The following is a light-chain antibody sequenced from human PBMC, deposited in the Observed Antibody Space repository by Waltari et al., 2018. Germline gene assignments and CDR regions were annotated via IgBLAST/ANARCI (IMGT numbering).Light chain of an antibody. Sequence: EIVMTQSPLSLPVTPGEPASISCRSSQSLLHSNGYNYFDWYVQKPGQSPQLLISLASYRASGVPDRFSGSGSGTDFTLKISRVEADDVGVYYCMQALQISITFGQGTRLEIK. V-gene: IGKV2-28*01. CDR1: QSLLHSNGYNY. CDR3: MQALQISIT. J-gene: IGKJ5*01. CDR2: LAS.